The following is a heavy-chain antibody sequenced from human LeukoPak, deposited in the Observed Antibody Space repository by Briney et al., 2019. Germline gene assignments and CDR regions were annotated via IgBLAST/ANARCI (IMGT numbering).Heavy chain of an antibody. CDR2: IKSDGST. J-gene: IGHJ1*01. D-gene: IGHD3-22*01. CDR3: ARAPSEIGGYYPEYFRH. Sequence: GGSLRLSCAASGFTFSSYWMHWVRQAPGKGLVWVSRIKSDGSTNYADSVKGRFTISRDNAENTVSLQMNSPRAEDTGVYYCARAPSEIGGYYPEYFRHWGQGTLVTVSS. V-gene: IGHV3-74*01. CDR1: GFTFSSYW.